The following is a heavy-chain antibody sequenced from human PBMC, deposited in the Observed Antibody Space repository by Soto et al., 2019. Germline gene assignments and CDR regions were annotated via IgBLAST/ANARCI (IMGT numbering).Heavy chain of an antibody. CDR1: GGSISSGGYY. V-gene: IGHV4-31*03. CDR3: ARVVVAAYLNLFDP. J-gene: IGHJ5*02. Sequence: SETLSLTCTVSGGSISSGGYYWSWIRQHPGKGLEWIGYIYYSGSTYYNPSLKSRVTISVDTSKNQFSLKLSSVTAADTTVYYCARVVVAAYLNLFDPCAQGTLVTVSS. CDR2: IYYSGST. D-gene: IGHD2-15*01.